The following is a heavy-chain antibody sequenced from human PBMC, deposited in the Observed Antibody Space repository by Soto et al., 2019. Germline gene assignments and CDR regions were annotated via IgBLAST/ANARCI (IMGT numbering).Heavy chain of an antibody. CDR1: GGTFSSYT. CDR3: VVTTGSYYYYYYMDV. J-gene: IGHJ6*03. CDR2: IIPILGIA. D-gene: IGHD4-17*01. Sequence: SVKVSCKASGGTFSSYTISWVRQAPGQGLEWMGRIIPILGIANYAQKFQGRVTITADKSTSTAYMELSSLRSEDTAVYYCVVTTGSYYYYYYMDVWGKGTTVTVSS. V-gene: IGHV1-69*02.